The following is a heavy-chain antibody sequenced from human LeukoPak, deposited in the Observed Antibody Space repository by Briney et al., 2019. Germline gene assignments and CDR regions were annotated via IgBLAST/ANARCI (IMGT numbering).Heavy chain of an antibody. J-gene: IGHJ5*02. CDR3: ATDPPDYGDYGFDP. D-gene: IGHD4-17*01. V-gene: IGHV1-24*01. CDR1: GYTLTELS. CDR2: FDPEDGET. Sequence: ASVKVSCKVSGYTLTELSMHWVRQAPGKGLEWMGGFDPEDGETIYAQKFQGRVTMTEDTSTDTAYMELSSLRSEDTAAYYCATDPPDYGDYGFDPWGQGTLVTVSS.